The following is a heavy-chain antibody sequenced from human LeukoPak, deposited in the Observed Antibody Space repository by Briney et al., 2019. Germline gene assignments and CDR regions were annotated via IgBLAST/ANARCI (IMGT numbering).Heavy chain of an antibody. CDR3: ARRFDFVGATQTFDY. J-gene: IGHJ4*02. D-gene: IGHD1-26*01. CDR2: IYYSGST. CDR1: GGSISSYY. V-gene: IGHV4-59*12. Sequence: PSETLSLTCTVSGGSISSYYWSWIRQPPGKGLEWIGYIYYSGSTNYNPSLKSRVTISVDTSKNQFSLKLSSVTAADTAVYYCARRFDFVGATQTFDYWGQGTLVTVSS.